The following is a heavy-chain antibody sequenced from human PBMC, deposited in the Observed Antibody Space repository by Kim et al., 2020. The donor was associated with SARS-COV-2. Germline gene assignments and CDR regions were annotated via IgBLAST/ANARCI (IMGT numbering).Heavy chain of an antibody. J-gene: IGHJ4*02. CDR1: GFTFRTYW. V-gene: IGHV3-74*01. D-gene: IGHD3-10*02. CDR2: TSPDGGTT. CDR3: VRGGSDLFGVDY. Sequence: GGSLRLSCAGSGFTFRTYWMHWVRQAPGKGLVWVSHTSPDGGTTIYTDSVKGRFSISRDNAKNTFYLQMNSLRVEDTAVYHCVRGGSDLFGVDYWGQGTLVTVSS.